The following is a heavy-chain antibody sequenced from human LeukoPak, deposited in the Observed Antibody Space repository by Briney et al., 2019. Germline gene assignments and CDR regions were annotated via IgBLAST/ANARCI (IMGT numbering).Heavy chain of an antibody. D-gene: IGHD6-13*01. CDR1: GGSISSYY. J-gene: IGHJ4*02. CDR3: ARVPYSDTWYPDY. Sequence: SETLSLTCTVSGGSISSYYWSWIRQPPGKGLEWIGYIYYSGSTSYNPSLKRRVTLSLDASKNQFSLKLTSVTAADTALYYCARVPYSDTWYPDYWGQGTLVTVSS. CDR2: IYYSGST. V-gene: IGHV4-59*01.